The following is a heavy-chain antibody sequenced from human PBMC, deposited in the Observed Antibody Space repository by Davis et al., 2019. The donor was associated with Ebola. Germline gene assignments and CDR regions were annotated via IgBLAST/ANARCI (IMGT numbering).Heavy chain of an antibody. V-gene: IGHV3-23*03. CDR2: IYSGGST. J-gene: IGHJ4*02. Sequence: PGGSLRLSCAASGFTFSSYAMSWVRQAPGKGLEWVSVIYSGGSTHYADSVKGRSTISRDNSKNMLYLQMNSLRAEDTAVYYCAKPDGPDYWGRGTLVTVSS. CDR1: GFTFSSYA. CDR3: AKPDGPDY. D-gene: IGHD2-8*01.